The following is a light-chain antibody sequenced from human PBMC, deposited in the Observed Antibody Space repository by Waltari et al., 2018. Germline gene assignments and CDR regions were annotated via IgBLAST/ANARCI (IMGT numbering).Light chain of an antibody. Sequence: IVLTQSPGPLSLSPRERATLSCRASQSVNIYLAWYQQKPGQAPRLLIYHTSTRAAGIPDRFSGSGSGTDFSLTISGLEPEDFAVYYCQHYKNLPVSFGQGTKVEIK. V-gene: IGKV3-20*01. CDR3: QHYKNLPVS. J-gene: IGKJ1*01. CDR2: HTS. CDR1: QSVNIY.